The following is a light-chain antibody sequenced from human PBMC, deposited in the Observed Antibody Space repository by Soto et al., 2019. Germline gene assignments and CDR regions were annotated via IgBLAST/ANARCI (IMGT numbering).Light chain of an antibody. CDR3: CTYADDNIFV. V-gene: IGLV2-8*01. CDR1: SSDVGFYNY. CDR2: EVT. Sequence: QSALTQPPSASGSPGQSVTISCTGTSSDVGFYNYVSWYQQHPGKAPKLLIFEVTKRPSGVPDRFSGSKSGNTASLTVSGLQTEDEADYYCCTYADDNIFVFGTGTQLTVL. J-gene: IGLJ1*01.